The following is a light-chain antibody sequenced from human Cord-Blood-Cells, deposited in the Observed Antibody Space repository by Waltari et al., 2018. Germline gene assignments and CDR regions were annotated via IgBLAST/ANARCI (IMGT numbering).Light chain of an antibody. V-gene: IGLV2-14*01. Sequence: QSALTQPASVSGSPGQSLTISCTGTTSDVGGYNYVSWYQQHPGKAPKPMIYEVSNRPSGVSNRFSGSKSGNTASLTISGLQAEDEADYYCSSYTSSSTYVFGTGTKVTVL. CDR2: EVS. CDR1: TSDVGGYNY. J-gene: IGLJ1*01. CDR3: SSYTSSSTYV.